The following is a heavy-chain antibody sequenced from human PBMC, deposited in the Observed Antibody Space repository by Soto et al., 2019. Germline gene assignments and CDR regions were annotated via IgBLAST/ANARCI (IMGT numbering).Heavy chain of an antibody. Sequence: QLQLQESGPGLVKPSETLSLTCTVSGGSISSSSYYWGWIRQPPGKGLEWIGSIYYSGSTYYNPSLKSRVTISVDTSKNQFSLKLSSVTAADTAVYYCAANCLKLEWLWCNYYYGMDVWGQGTTVTVSS. CDR3: AANCLKLEWLWCNYYYGMDV. D-gene: IGHD3-3*01. J-gene: IGHJ6*02. V-gene: IGHV4-39*01. CDR2: IYYSGST. CDR1: GGSISSSSYY.